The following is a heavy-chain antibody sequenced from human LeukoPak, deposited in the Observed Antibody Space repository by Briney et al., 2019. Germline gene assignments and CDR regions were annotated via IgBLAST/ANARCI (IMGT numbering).Heavy chain of an antibody. CDR2: VKSKVHGGTT. CDR1: GLTFSNYA. D-gene: IGHD2-2*01. J-gene: IGHJ4*02. Sequence: GGSLRPSCAASGLTFSNYAMSWVRQAPGKGLEWVARVKSKVHGGTTDYAAPVNGRFTISRDDSENKLFLQMNSLKTEDTGVYYCSGHMTSADYWGQGTLVTVSS. CDR3: SGHMTSADY. V-gene: IGHV3-15*01.